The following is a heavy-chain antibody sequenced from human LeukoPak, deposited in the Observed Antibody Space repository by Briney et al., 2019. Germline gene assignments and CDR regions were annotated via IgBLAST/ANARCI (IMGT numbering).Heavy chain of an antibody. D-gene: IGHD4-17*01. V-gene: IGHV1-18*01. CDR1: GYTFTSYG. Sequence: GASVKVSCKASGYTFTSYGIRWVRQAPGQGLEWMGWISAYNGNTNYAQKLQGRVTMTTDTSTSTAYMELRSLRSDDTAVYYCARVRDYGDWSDTHHFDYWGQGTLVTVSS. CDR3: ARVRDYGDWSDTHHFDY. J-gene: IGHJ4*02. CDR2: ISAYNGNT.